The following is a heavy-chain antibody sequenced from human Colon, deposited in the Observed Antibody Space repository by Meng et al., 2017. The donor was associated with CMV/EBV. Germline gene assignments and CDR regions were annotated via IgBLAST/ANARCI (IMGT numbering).Heavy chain of an antibody. CDR2: ISSSGTYI. V-gene: IGHV3-21*01. J-gene: IGHJ4*02. Sequence: GESLKISCATSGFIFSDHNLNWVRQAPGKGLEWVAFISSSGTYIYYADSVQGRFTISRDNAKNSVHLLMTGLRADDAAVYYCTRTFRYYFDYWGQGTLVTVSS. CDR3: TRTFRYYFDY. CDR1: GFIFSDHN. D-gene: IGHD2/OR15-2a*01.